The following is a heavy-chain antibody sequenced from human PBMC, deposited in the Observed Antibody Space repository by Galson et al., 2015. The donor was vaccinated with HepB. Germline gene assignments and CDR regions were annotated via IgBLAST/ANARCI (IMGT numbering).Heavy chain of an antibody. CDR2: ITWNSGNV. Sequence: LRLSCAASGFTFDDYAMSWVRQAPGTGLEWVSGITWNSGNVAYSDSVRGRFTISRDNAKNSLYLQMSSVRAEDTALYFCAKDTGGKYNDFWSGYFAYFDYWGQGALVTVSS. CDR1: GFTFDDYA. CDR3: AKDTGGKYNDFWSGYFAYFDY. V-gene: IGHV3-9*01. D-gene: IGHD3-3*01. J-gene: IGHJ4*02.